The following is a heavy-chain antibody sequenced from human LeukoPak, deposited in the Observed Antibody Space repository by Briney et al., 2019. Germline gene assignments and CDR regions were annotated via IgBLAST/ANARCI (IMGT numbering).Heavy chain of an antibody. Sequence: SETLSLTCAVSGGSISSGGYSWSWIRQPPGKGLEWIGYIYYSGSTYYNPSLKSRVTISVDTSKNQFSLKLSSVTAADTAVYYCARAQYNWNYVYFDYWGQGTLVTVSS. D-gene: IGHD1-7*01. CDR3: ARAQYNWNYVYFDY. CDR2: IYYSGST. J-gene: IGHJ4*02. V-gene: IGHV4-30-4*07. CDR1: GGSISSGGYS.